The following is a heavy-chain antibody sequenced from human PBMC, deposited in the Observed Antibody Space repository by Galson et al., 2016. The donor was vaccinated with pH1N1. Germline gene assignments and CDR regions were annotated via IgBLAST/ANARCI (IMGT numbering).Heavy chain of an antibody. CDR2: ISWNSGSI. CDR1: GFTFDDYA. Sequence: SLRLSCAASGFTFDDYAMHWVRQAPGKGLEWVSGISWNSGSIGYADSVKGRFTISRDNAKNSLYLQMNSLRAEDTALYYCAKVTGSLYGYVDYWGQGTLVTVSS. D-gene: IGHD3-10*01. V-gene: IGHV3-9*01. CDR3: AKVTGSLYGYVDY. J-gene: IGHJ4*02.